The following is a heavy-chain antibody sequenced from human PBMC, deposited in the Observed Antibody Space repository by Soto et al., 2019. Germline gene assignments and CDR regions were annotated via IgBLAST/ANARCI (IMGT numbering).Heavy chain of an antibody. D-gene: IGHD6-25*01. CDR3: ARDGVAAGLYFES. CDR1: GFSFISYW. CDR2: IKYDGSET. V-gene: IGHV3-7*01. Sequence: VQLVESGGGLVQPGGSLRLSCAASGFSFISYWVNWVRQAPGKGLEWVASIKYDGSETSYVDSVKGRFTISRDNAKNSLYLQMNSLRAEDTAVYYCARDGVAAGLYFESWGQGTLVTVSS. J-gene: IGHJ4*02.